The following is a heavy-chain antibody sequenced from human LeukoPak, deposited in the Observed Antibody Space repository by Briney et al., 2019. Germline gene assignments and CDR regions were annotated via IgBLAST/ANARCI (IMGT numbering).Heavy chain of an antibody. CDR2: IYYSGST. V-gene: IGHV4-31*03. CDR1: GGSIGSGGYY. J-gene: IGHJ5*02. D-gene: IGHD6-13*01. CDR3: ARDSDSSSWYPGIDP. Sequence: SETLSLTCTVSGGSIGSGGYYWSWIRQHPGKGLEWIGYIYYSGSTYYNPSLKSRVTISVDTSKNQFSLKLSSVTAADTAVYYCARDSDSSSWYPGIDPWGQGTLVTVSS.